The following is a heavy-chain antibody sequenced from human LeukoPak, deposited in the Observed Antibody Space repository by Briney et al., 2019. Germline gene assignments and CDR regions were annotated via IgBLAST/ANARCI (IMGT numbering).Heavy chain of an antibody. V-gene: IGHV4-34*01. CDR1: GGSFSDYY. CDR3: GRPNPDSSGYYGSFDP. D-gene: IGHD3-22*01. Sequence: SETLSLTCAVYGGSFSDYYWSWIRQPPGKGLEWIGSIYHSETTYYNPSLKSRVIISVDTSKNQFSLKLNSVTAADTAVYYCGRPNPDSSGYYGSFDPWGQGILVTVSS. J-gene: IGHJ5*02. CDR2: IYHSETT.